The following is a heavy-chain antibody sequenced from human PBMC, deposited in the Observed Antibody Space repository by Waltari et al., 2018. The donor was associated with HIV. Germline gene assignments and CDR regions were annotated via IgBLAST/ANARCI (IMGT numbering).Heavy chain of an antibody. CDR2: IRHRGST. D-gene: IGHD4-17*01. V-gene: IGHV4-34*01. J-gene: IGHJ5*02. Sequence: QVQLQQWGAGLLKPSETLSLTCAVYGGSFSGYYWSWIRHPPRKGLEWIGEIRHRGSTNYNPALKSVVNISVDTAKNQFSLKLSSGTAADTAVYYCARHGNYGDYVFDPWGQGTLVTVSS. CDR3: ARHGNYGDYVFDP. CDR1: GGSFSGYY.